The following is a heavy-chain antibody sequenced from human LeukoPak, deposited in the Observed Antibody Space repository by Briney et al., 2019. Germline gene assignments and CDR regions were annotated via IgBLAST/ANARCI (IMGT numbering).Heavy chain of an antibody. V-gene: IGHV4-59*01. D-gene: IGHD2-21*02. CDR1: GGSISSYY. CDR3: ARGTVTAIRPPYFDP. Sequence: PSETLFLTCTVSGGSISSYYWSWIRQPPGKGLEWIGYIYYSGSTNYNPSLKSRVTISVDTSKNQFSLKLSSVTAADTAVYYCARGTVTAIRPPYFDPWGQGTLVTVSS. CDR2: IYYSGST. J-gene: IGHJ5*02.